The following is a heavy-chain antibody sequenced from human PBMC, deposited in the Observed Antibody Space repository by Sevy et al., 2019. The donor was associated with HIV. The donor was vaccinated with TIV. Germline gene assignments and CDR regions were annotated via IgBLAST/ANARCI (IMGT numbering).Heavy chain of an antibody. V-gene: IGHV3-7*01. J-gene: IGHJ4*02. Sequence: GGSLRLSCAASGFTFSAYWMNWVRQAPGKGLEWVANIKSGGSDKHYVESVEGRFTISRDNAKNSLYLQMNSLRVEDTAVYYCAQETVGRFDSWGQGTLVTVSS. CDR3: AQETVGRFDS. CDR2: IKSGGSDK. CDR1: GFTFSAYW. D-gene: IGHD3-16*01.